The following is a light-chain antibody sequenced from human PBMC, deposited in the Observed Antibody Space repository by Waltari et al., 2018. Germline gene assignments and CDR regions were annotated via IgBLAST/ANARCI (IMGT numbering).Light chain of an antibody. J-gene: IGKJ5*01. CDR1: QGVSTS. V-gene: IGKV3-11*01. Sequence: EIVLPQSPATLSLSPGERATLSCKASQGVSTSLTWYQQKPGHAPRLLIFDASNRATGIPARFSGSGSGTDFTLTINSLEPEDFAVYYCQQRSNWPPVTFGQGTRLEIK. CDR3: QQRSNWPPVT. CDR2: DAS.